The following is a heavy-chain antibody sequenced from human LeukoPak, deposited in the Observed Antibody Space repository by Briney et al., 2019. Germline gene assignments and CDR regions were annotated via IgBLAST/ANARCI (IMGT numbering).Heavy chain of an antibody. CDR2: VNLGASQK. Sequence: GGSLRLSCAASGFDFSTHWMSWVRQAPGKGLEWVAFVNLGASQKCYVDSVKGRFTISRDNAENSLYLQMISLIADETTMYYCSKEHQAATWYYFDYWGQGTLVTVSS. D-gene: IGHD2-15*01. CDR3: SKEHQAATWYYFDY. J-gene: IGHJ4*02. CDR1: GFDFSTHW. V-gene: IGHV3-7*01.